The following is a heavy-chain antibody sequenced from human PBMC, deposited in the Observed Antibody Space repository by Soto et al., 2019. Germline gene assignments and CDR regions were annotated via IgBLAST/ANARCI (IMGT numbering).Heavy chain of an antibody. CDR2: INAGNGNT. Sequence: ASVKVSCKASGYTFTSYAMHWVRQAPGQRLEWMGWINAGNGNTKYSQKFQGRVTITRDTSASTAYTELSSLRSEDTAVYYCAREWTTVTTHYYYCMDVWGQGTTVTVSS. CDR1: GYTFTSYA. J-gene: IGHJ6*02. CDR3: AREWTTVTTHYYYCMDV. V-gene: IGHV1-3*01. D-gene: IGHD4-4*01.